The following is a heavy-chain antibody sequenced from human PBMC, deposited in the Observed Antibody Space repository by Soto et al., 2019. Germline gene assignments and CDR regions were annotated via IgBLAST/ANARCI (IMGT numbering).Heavy chain of an antibody. J-gene: IGHJ5*02. CDR3: AHGVVSAAGTGWFDP. Sequence: QITLKESGPTLVKPTQTLTLTCTFSGFSLSTSGVGVGWIRQPPGKALECLALIYWDDDKRYSPSMKSRLTTTKHTSKHPVSLTKTNMDPVDTATYYCAHGVVSAAGTGWFDPGGQGTLVTVSS. CDR2: IYWDDDK. D-gene: IGHD6-13*01. V-gene: IGHV2-5*02. CDR1: GFSLSTSGVG.